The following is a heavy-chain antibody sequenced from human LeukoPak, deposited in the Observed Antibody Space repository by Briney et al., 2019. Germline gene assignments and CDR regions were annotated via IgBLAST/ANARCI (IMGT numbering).Heavy chain of an antibody. CDR2: INPNSGGT. V-gene: IGHV1-2*04. CDR1: GYTFTGYY. D-gene: IGHD5-18*01. J-gene: IGHJ6*02. Sequence: ASVKVSCKASGYTFTGYYMHWVRQALGQGLEWMGRINPNSGGTNYAQKFQGWVTMTRDTSISTAYMELSRLRSDDTAVYYCARNRYSYGYYYYGMDVWGQGTTVTVSS. CDR3: ARNRYSYGYYYYGMDV.